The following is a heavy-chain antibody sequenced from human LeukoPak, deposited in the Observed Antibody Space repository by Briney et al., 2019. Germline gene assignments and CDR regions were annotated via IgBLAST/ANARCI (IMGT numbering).Heavy chain of an antibody. CDR2: INTNTGNP. J-gene: IGHJ4*02. CDR3: TRDTYCNGGSCYSRVGY. Sequence: ASVKVSCKASGYTFTNHPMNWVRQAPGQGLEWMGWINTNTGNPMYAQGFTGRFVFSLDTSVTTAYLQISSLKAEDTAVCYCTRDTYCNGGSCYSRVGYWGQGTLVTVSS. D-gene: IGHD2-15*01. V-gene: IGHV7-4-1*02. CDR1: GYTFTNHP.